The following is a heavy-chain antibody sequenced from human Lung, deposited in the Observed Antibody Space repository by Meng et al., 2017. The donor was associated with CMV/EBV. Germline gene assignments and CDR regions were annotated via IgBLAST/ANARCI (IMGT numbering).Heavy chain of an antibody. CDR1: GYTFTGYY. CDR2: INPNSGGT. D-gene: IGHD2-2*01. J-gene: IGHJ4*02. Sequence: ASXXVSXKASGYTFTGYYMHWVRQAPGQGLEWMGWINPNSGGTNYAQKFQGRVTMTRDTSISTAYMELSRLRSDDTAVYYCARGYCSSTSCYDSYFDYWCQGTLVTVSS. V-gene: IGHV1-2*02. CDR3: ARGYCSSTSCYDSYFDY.